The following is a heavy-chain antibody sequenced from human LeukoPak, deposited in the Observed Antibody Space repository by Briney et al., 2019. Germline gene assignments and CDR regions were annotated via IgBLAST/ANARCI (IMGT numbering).Heavy chain of an antibody. V-gene: IGHV3-23*01. J-gene: IGHJ4*02. CDR1: GFTFSTYA. CDR3: AKGLNSGTYPYFDY. D-gene: IGHD1-26*01. Sequence: GVSLRLPCAASGFTFSTYAMSWVRQAPGKGLEWVSAVVGSGGATYYADSFKGRFTISRDNSKNTLYVQMNSLRAEDTAVYYCAKGLNSGTYPYFDYWGQGTLVTVSS. CDR2: VVGSGGAT.